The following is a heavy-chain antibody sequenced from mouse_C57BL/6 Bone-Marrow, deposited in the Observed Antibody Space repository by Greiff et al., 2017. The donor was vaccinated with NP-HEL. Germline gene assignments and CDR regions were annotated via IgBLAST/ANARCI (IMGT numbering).Heavy chain of an antibody. D-gene: IGHD1-1*01. CDR3: ARWVYYGSSYWYFDV. Sequence: QVQLQQSGAELVRPGTSVKMSCKASGYTFTNYWIGWAKQRPGHGLEWIGDIYPGGGYTNYNEKFKGKATLTADKSSSTAYMQFSSLTSEDSAIYYCARWVYYGSSYWYFDVWAQGPRSPSPQ. CDR2: IYPGGGYT. CDR1: GYTFTNYW. V-gene: IGHV1-63*01. J-gene: IGHJ1*03.